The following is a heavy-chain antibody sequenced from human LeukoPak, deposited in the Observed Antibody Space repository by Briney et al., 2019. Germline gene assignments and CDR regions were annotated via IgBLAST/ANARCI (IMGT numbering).Heavy chain of an antibody. CDR1: GFTFSGYA. CDR2: ISDSGTT. Sequence: PGGSLRLSCAASGFTFSGYAMSWVRQAPGKGLEWVSGISDSGTTYYADSVKGRFTISRDNSKNTLYLQMNSLRAEDTAVYYCGRIAINANNGMDVWGQGTTVTVSS. J-gene: IGHJ6*02. V-gene: IGHV3-23*01. D-gene: IGHD1/OR15-1a*01. CDR3: GRIAINANNGMDV.